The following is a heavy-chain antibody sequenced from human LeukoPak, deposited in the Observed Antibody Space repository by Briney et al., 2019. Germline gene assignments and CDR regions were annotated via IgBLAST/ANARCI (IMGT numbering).Heavy chain of an antibody. D-gene: IGHD3-3*01. CDR2: ISSSSSYI. Sequence: GGSLRLSCAVSGFTFSSYSMNWVRQAPGKGLEWVSSISSSSSYIYYADSVKGRFTISRDNAKNSLYLQMNSLRAEDTAVYYCARAYDFWSGFDYWGQGTLVTVSS. CDR1: GFTFSSYS. J-gene: IGHJ4*02. CDR3: ARAYDFWSGFDY. V-gene: IGHV3-21*01.